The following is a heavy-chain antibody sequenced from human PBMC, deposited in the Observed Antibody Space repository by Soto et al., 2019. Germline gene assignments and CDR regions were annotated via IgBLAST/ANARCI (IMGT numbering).Heavy chain of an antibody. CDR3: ARDFNTMVRGVILPLGMDV. D-gene: IGHD3-10*01. CDR2: IWYDGSNK. CDR1: GFTFSSYG. Sequence: GGSLRLSCAASGFTFSSYGMHWVRQAPGKGLEWVAVIWYDGSNKYYADSVKGRFTISRDNSKNTLYLQMNSLRAEDTAVYYCARDFNTMVRGVILPLGMDVWGQGTTVTVSS. J-gene: IGHJ6*02. V-gene: IGHV3-33*01.